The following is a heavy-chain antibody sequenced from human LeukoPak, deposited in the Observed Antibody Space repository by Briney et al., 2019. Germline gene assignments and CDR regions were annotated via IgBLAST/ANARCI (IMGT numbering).Heavy chain of an antibody. Sequence: GASVKVSCKASGYTFTSYDINGVRQATGQGLEWMGWMNPNSGNTGYAQKFQGRVTMTRNTSISTAYMELISLRSEDTAVYYCARRECCGGDCYSDFDYWGQGTLVNVS. CDR1: GYTFTSYD. D-gene: IGHD2-21*02. V-gene: IGHV1-8*01. J-gene: IGHJ4*02. CDR2: MNPNSGNT. CDR3: ARRECCGGDCYSDFDY.